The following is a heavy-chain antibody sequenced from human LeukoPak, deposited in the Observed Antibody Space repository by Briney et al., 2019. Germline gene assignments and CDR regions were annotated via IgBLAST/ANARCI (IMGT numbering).Heavy chain of an antibody. CDR2: VNPYHGNT. Sequence: ASVKVSCKASGYTLTRYGISWVRQAPGQGLEWVGWVNPYHGNTRYAQKLQGRVTMTTDSSTSTAYKELRRLRSDDTAVYYCARGPMIDIVVIPAAADYYHMDVWGKGTTVTVSS. V-gene: IGHV1-18*01. CDR3: ARGPMIDIVVIPAAADYYHMDV. CDR1: GYTLTRYG. J-gene: IGHJ6*03. D-gene: IGHD2-2*01.